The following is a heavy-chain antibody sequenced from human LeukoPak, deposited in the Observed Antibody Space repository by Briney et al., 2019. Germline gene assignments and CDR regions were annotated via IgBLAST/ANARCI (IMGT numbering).Heavy chain of an antibody. D-gene: IGHD3-3*01. J-gene: IGHJ6*03. CDR1: GYSFTSYW. Sequence: GESLKISCKGSGYSFTSYWIGWVRQMPGKGLEWMGIIYPGDSDTRYSPSFQGQVTISADKSISTAYLQWSSLKASDTAMYYCARHVSSIWSGYPSDYYMDVWGKGTTVTVSS. CDR3: ARHVSSIWSGYPSDYYMDV. CDR2: IYPGDSDT. V-gene: IGHV5-51*01.